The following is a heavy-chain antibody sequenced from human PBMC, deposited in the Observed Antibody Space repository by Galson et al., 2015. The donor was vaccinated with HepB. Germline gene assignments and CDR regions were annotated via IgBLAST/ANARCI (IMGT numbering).Heavy chain of an antibody. D-gene: IGHD2-21*02. CDR1: GFTFSSYA. Sequence: SLRLSCAASGFTFSSYAMHWVRQAPGQGLEWVAVISYDGGNKYYADSVKGRFTISRDNSKNTLYLQMNSLRAEDTAVYYCARAYIGVTAVLRGMDVWGQGTTVTVSS. CDR3: ARAYIGVTAVLRGMDV. J-gene: IGHJ6*02. CDR2: ISYDGGNK. V-gene: IGHV3-30*04.